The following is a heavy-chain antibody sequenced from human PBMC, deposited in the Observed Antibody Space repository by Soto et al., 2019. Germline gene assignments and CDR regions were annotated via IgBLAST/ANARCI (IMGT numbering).Heavy chain of an antibody. CDR1: GFTFSNYG. CDR2: SISGGNT. V-gene: IGHV3-23*01. CDR3: AKAPSSDCNSGACSLRS. J-gene: IGHJ5*02. Sequence: EEQLLESGGGLVQPGRSLRLSCAASGFTFSNYGMSWVRQAPGKGLEWVSSISGGNTFYAGSVKGRFTISRDNSKNTLYLQMNSLTAEDTAVYYCAKAPSSDCNSGACSLRSWGQGTLVTVFS. D-gene: IGHD2-21*01.